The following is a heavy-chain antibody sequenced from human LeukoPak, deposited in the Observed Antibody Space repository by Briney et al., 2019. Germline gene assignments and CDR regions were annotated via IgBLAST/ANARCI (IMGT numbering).Heavy chain of an antibody. CDR3: AKGVTASYSSSPLGV. CDR2: ISWNSGSI. V-gene: IGHV3-9*03. J-gene: IGHJ3*01. D-gene: IGHD6-6*01. CDR1: GFTFDDYA. Sequence: GGSLRLSCAAPGFTFDDYAMHWVRQAPGKGLEWVSGISWNSGSIGYADSVKGRFTISRDNAKNSLYLQMNSLGAEDMALYYCAKGVTASYSSSPLGVWGQGTMVTVSS.